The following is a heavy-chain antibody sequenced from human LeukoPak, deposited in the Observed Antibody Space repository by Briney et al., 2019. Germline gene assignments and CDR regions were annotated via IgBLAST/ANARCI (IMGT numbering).Heavy chain of an antibody. CDR1: GFDFSTQW. V-gene: IGHV3-7*01. CDR2: VNQGATQK. J-gene: IGHJ3*02. D-gene: IGHD2-15*01. Sequence: GGSLRLSCVASGFDFSTQWVSWVRQAPGKGLEWVAIVNQGATQKYYVDSVKGRFTISRDNAENSLYLQMNSLRADDTAVYYCARETYCSGGSCYKGNAFDIWGQGTMVTVPS. CDR3: ARETYCSGGSCYKGNAFDI.